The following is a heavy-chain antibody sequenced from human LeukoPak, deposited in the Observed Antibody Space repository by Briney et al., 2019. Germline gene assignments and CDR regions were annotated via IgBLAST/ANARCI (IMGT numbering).Heavy chain of an antibody. CDR2: ISPSATTI. CDR3: ARDGDISAFDI. Sequence: PGGSLRLSCAASAFTFSGYSMNWVRQAPGKGLEWVSYISPSATTIYYADSVKGRFTISRDNAKNSLYLQMNSLRAEDTAVYYCARDGDISAFDIWGQGTMVTVSS. D-gene: IGHD2-15*01. CDR1: AFTFSGYS. J-gene: IGHJ3*02. V-gene: IGHV3-48*01.